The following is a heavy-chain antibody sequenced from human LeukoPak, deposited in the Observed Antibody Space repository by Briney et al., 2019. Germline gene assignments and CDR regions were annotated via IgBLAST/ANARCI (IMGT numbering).Heavy chain of an antibody. CDR3: ARSLAYCGGDCYSRVFEI. J-gene: IGHJ3*02. CDR2: IIPILGIA. V-gene: IGHV1-69*04. D-gene: IGHD2-21*02. CDR1: GGTFSSYA. Sequence: ASVKVSCKASGGTFSSYAISWVRQAPGQGLERMGRIIPILGIANYAQKFQGRVTITADKSTSTAYMELSSLRSEDTAVYYCARSLAYCGGDCYSRVFEIWGQGQWSPSLQ.